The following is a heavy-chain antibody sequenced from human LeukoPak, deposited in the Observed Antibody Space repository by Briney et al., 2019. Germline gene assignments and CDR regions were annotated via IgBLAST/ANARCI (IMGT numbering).Heavy chain of an antibody. Sequence: ASETLSLTCTVSGGSISSTRYYWGWIRQPPGKGLEWIGSIYYSGSTYYNPSLKSRVTMSLDTSKNHFSLKLSSVTAADTAVYYCARVPVYYDSSGYYYFDYWGQGTLVTVSS. CDR2: IYYSGST. CDR3: ARVPVYYDSSGYYYFDY. V-gene: IGHV4-39*07. D-gene: IGHD3-22*01. CDR1: GGSISSTRYY. J-gene: IGHJ4*02.